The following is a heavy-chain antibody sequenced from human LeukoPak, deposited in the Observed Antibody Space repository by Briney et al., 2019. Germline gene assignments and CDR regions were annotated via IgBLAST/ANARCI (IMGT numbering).Heavy chain of an antibody. D-gene: IGHD3-16*01. CDR2: ISSSSSTI. J-gene: IGHJ4*02. V-gene: IGHV3-48*01. Sequence: GGSLRLSCAASGFTFSSYSMNWVRQAPGKGREWVSYISSSSSTIYYADSVKGRFTISRDNAKNSLYLQMNSLRAEDTAVYYCARDKASVWRPFDYWGQGTLVTVSS. CDR3: ARDKASVWRPFDY. CDR1: GFTFSSYS.